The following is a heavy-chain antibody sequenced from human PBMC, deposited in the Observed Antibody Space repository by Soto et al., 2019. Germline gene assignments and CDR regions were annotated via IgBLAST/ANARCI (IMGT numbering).Heavy chain of an antibody. CDR3: ASGGLHGYTNGGLSYFHS. CDR1: ELSFSNHA. D-gene: IGHD5-18*01. CDR2: ISGTDGGA. V-gene: IGHV3-23*01. Sequence: EVHLLESGGGLVQPGGSLSLSCAAPELSFSNHAMTWVRQAPGKGLEWVSGISGTDGGAYYADSVKGRFTISRDNSRSTLYLQMNSLRVEDTAVYYCASGGLHGYTNGGLSYFHSWGQGTLVTVSS. J-gene: IGHJ4*02.